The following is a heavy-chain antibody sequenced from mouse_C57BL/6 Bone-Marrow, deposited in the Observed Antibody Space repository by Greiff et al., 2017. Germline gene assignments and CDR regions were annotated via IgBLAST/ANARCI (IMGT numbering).Heavy chain of an antibody. CDR3: ARPDDYDGGFDY. V-gene: IGHV1-81*01. J-gene: IGHJ2*01. CDR1: GYTFTSYG. Sequence: VMLVESGAELARPGASVKLSCKASGYTFTSYGISWVKQRTGQGLEWIGEIYPRSGNTYYNEKFKGKATLTADKSSSTAYMELRSLTSEDSAVYFCARPDDYDGGFDYWGQGTTLTVSS. CDR2: IYPRSGNT. D-gene: IGHD2-4*01.